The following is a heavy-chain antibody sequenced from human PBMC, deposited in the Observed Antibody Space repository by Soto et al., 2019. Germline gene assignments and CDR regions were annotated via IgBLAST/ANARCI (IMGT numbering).Heavy chain of an antibody. J-gene: IGHJ3*02. V-gene: IGHV1-2*02. CDR2: FNPATGAA. Sequence: QLHLVQSGAVVKKPGASVTVSCSASGYPVTAYYMHWVRQAPGRGLEWMGGFNPATGAAKYTQTFQGRVTLTRATSTSTVFMELSGLTSEDTAVFYCARGGGVGVAGSAAFDMWGQGTLVTVSS. CDR1: GYPVTAYY. CDR3: ARGGGVGVAGSAAFDM. D-gene: IGHD3-3*01.